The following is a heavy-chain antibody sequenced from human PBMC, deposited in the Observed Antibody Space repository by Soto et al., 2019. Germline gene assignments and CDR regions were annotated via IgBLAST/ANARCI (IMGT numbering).Heavy chain of an antibody. CDR1: GGTFSHST. D-gene: IGHD5-12*01. Sequence: ASVKVSCKASGGTFSHSTVAWVRQAPGHRPEWMGMIIPMFGSTNSAQKFRDRVTFSADTYTNTAYMELSSLRSEDTAVYYCATPSGLLGQYSALPDNWGEGTLVTVSS. CDR2: IIPMFGST. V-gene: IGHV1-69*08. CDR3: ATPSGLLGQYSALPDN. J-gene: IGHJ4*02.